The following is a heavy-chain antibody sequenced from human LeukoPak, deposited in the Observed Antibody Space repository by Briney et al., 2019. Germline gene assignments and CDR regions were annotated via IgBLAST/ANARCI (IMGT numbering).Heavy chain of an antibody. CDR2: IYYSGST. J-gene: IGHJ5*02. V-gene: IGHV4-39*01. CDR1: GGSISSSSYY. D-gene: IGHD4-17*01. CDR3: ARTVTTFPFGFDP. Sequence: SETLSLTCTVSGGSISSSSYYWGWIRQPPGKGLEWIGTIYYSGSTYYNPSLKSRVTTSVDMSKNQFSLKLSFVTATDTAVYYCARTVTTFPFGFDPWGQGTLVTVSS.